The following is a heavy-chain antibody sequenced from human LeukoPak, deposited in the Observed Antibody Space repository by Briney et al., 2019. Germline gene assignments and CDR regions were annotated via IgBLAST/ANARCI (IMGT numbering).Heavy chain of an antibody. V-gene: IGHV3-7*03. Sequence: GGSLRLSCAASGFSFSGYWMTWVRQAPGKGLEWVANIKEDGSEKYYADFVKGRFTISRDNAKNSLDLQMNSLRAEDTAVYYCAMRGSTDYWGQGTLVTVSS. CDR1: GFSFSGYW. D-gene: IGHD2/OR15-2a*01. CDR2: IKEDGSEK. J-gene: IGHJ4*02. CDR3: AMRGSTDY.